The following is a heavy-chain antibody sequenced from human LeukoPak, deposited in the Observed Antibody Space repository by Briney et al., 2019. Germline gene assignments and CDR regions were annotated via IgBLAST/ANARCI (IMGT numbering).Heavy chain of an antibody. CDR1: GYTFTSYY. V-gene: IGHV1-46*01. CDR2: INPGGDST. J-gene: IGHJ5*02. CDR3: ARVGGYCSGGGCYGWFDP. D-gene: IGHD2-15*01. Sequence: GASVKVSCKASGYTFTSYYMHWVRQAPGQGLEWKGIINPGGDSTRYAQKFQGRVTMTRDTSTSTVYMELSSLRFEDTALYYCARVGGYCSGGGCYGWFDPWGQGTLVTVSS.